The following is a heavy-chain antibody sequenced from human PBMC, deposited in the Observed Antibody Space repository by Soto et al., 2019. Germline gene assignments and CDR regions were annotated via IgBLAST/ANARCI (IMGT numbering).Heavy chain of an antibody. Sequence: QVQLQESGPGLVKPSQTLSLTCTVSGGSISSGGYYWSWIRQHPGNGLEWIGYIYDSGSTYYNPSLMSLFTISVDTSKYQFSLKLSSVTATDTAVYYWAREILSSGWTAPDYWGQGTLVTVSS. V-gene: IGHV4-31*01. J-gene: IGHJ4*02. CDR3: AREILSSGWTAPDY. D-gene: IGHD6-19*01. CDR1: GGSISSGGYY. CDR2: IYDSGST.